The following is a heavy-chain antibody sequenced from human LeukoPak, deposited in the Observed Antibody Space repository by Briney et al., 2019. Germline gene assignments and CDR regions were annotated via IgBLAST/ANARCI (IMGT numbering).Heavy chain of an antibody. CDR1: GFTFSSYG. Sequence: PGGSLRLSCAASGFTFSSYGMHWVRQAPGKGLEWVAVISYDGSNKYYADSVKGRFTISRDNSKNTLCLQMNSLRAEDTAVYYCARHLDRTTVVTPGFFDYWGQGTLVTVSS. CDR3: ARHLDRTTVVTPGFFDY. CDR2: ISYDGSNK. V-gene: IGHV3-30*03. D-gene: IGHD4-23*01. J-gene: IGHJ4*02.